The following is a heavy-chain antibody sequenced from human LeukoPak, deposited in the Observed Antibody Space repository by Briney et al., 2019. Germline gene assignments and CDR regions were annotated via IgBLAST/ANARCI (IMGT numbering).Heavy chain of an antibody. Sequence: ASVKVSCKASGYTFTGYYMHWVRQAPGQGLEWMGWINPNTGGTIYAQNFQGRVTMTRDTSFSTAYMELSRLRSDDTAMYYCASLIAAAGTNVYWGQGTLVTVSS. CDR2: INPNTGGT. J-gene: IGHJ4*02. CDR3: ASLIAAAGTNVY. D-gene: IGHD6-13*01. CDR1: GYTFTGYY. V-gene: IGHV1-2*02.